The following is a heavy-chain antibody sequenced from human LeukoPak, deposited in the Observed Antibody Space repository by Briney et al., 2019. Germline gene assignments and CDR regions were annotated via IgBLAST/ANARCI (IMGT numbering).Heavy chain of an antibody. V-gene: IGHV3-23*01. D-gene: IGHD2-15*01. CDR1: GFTFSSYA. J-gene: IGHJ4*02. CDR3: AKTRGYCRGGSCYSDY. Sequence: GGSLRLSCAASGFTFSSYAMSWVRQAPGKGLEGVSAISGSGDSAFYADSVKGRFTISRDNSKKTLYPQMNSLRAEDTAAYYCAKTRGYCRGGSCYSDYWGQGTLVTVSS. CDR2: ISGSGDSA.